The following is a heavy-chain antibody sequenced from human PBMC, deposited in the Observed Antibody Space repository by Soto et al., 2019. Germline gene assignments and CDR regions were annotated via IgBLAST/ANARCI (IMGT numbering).Heavy chain of an antibody. CDR1: GYTFTSDY. V-gene: IGHV1-46*03. CDR3: ARDRNYDCSGGSCYLMAYYYYYMDV. CDR2: INPSGGST. Sequence: ASVKGSCKGSGYTFTSDYMRWVRQAPGQGLEWMGIINPSGGSTSYAQKFQGRVTMTRDTSTSTVYMELSSLRSEDTAVYYCARDRNYDCSGGSCYLMAYYYYYMDVWGKGTTVTVSS. D-gene: IGHD2-15*01. J-gene: IGHJ6*03.